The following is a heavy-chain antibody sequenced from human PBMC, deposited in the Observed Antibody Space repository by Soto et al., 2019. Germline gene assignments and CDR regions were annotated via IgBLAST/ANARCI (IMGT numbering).Heavy chain of an antibody. D-gene: IGHD4-17*01. J-gene: IGHJ6*02. CDR2: IWYDGSNK. Sequence: GVLRLSCAASGFTFSSYGMHWVRQAPGKGLEWVAVIWYDGSNKYYADSVKGRFTISRDNSKNTLYLQMNSLRAEDTAVYYCARGGSYGDSLFSGYYGMDVWGQGTTVTVSS. V-gene: IGHV3-33*01. CDR3: ARGGSYGDSLFSGYYGMDV. CDR1: GFTFSSYG.